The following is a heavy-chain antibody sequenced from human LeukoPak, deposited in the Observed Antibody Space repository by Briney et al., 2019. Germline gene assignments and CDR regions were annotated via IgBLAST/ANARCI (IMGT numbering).Heavy chain of an antibody. V-gene: IGHV3-30*03. J-gene: IGHJ6*04. Sequence: PGGSLRLSCAASGFTFSSYGMHWVRQAPGKGLEWVAVISYDGSNKYYADSVKGRFTISRDNSKNTLYLQMNSLRAEDTAVYYCAGTPQNHYYYYYGMDVWGKGTTVTVSS. CDR3: AGTPQNHYYYYYGMDV. CDR2: ISYDGSNK. CDR1: GFTFSSYG.